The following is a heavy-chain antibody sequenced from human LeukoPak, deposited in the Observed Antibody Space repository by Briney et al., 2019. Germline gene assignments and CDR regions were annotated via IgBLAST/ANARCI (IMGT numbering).Heavy chain of an antibody. CDR3: ARGTWFGEFTPFDY. Sequence: GGSLRLSCAASGFTFSSYAMSWVRQAPGKGLEWVSVIYSGGSTYYADSVKGRFTISRDNSKNTLYLQMNSLRAEDTAVYYCARGTWFGEFTPFDYWGQGTLVTVSS. CDR2: IYSGGST. D-gene: IGHD3-10*01. V-gene: IGHV3-66*01. J-gene: IGHJ4*02. CDR1: GFTFSSYA.